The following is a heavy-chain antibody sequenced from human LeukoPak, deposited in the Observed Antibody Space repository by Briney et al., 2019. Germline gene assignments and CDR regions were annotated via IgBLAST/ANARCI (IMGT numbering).Heavy chain of an antibody. Sequence: GGSLRLSCVASGFTFSNYWMHWVRQPPGKGLEWVSSISSSSSYIYYADSVKGRFTISRDNAKNSLYLQMNSLRAEDTAVYYCARVATIMGEPFDYWGQGTLVTVSS. CDR1: GFTFSNYW. J-gene: IGHJ4*02. CDR2: ISSSSSYI. CDR3: ARVATIMGEPFDY. D-gene: IGHD5-24*01. V-gene: IGHV3-21*01.